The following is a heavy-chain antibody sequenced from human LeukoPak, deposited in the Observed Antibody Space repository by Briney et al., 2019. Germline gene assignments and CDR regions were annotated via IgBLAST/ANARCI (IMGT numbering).Heavy chain of an antibody. CDR3: AGAQKLPQYYFDY. CDR2: IYYSGST. Sequence: PSETLSLTCTVSGGSISSYYWSWIRQPPGKGLEWIGYIYYSGSTNYNPSLKSRVTISVDTSKNQFSLKLSSVTAADRAVYHCAGAQKLPQYYFDYWPRGALVTDSS. V-gene: IGHV4-59*01. CDR1: GGSISSYY. D-gene: IGHD2-15*01. J-gene: IGHJ4*02.